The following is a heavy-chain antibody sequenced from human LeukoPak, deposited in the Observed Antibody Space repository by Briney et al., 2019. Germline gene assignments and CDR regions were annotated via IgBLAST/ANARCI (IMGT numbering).Heavy chain of an antibody. J-gene: IGHJ3*01. D-gene: IGHD3-22*01. Sequence: PGGSLRLSCAASGFTVSNNYMSWVRQAPGRGLEWVSVIYSGGTIYYADSVKGRFTISRDNSKNTLFLQMNSLRAEDTAVYYSARGLYDDNGGFWGQGTMVTVSS. V-gene: IGHV3-53*01. CDR3: ARGLYDDNGGF. CDR2: IYSGGTI. CDR1: GFTVSNNY.